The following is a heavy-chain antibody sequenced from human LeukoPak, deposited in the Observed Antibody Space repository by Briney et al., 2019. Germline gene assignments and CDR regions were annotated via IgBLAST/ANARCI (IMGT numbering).Heavy chain of an antibody. Sequence: GGSLRLSCAASEFSVGSNYMTWVRQAPGKGLEWVSAISGSGGSTYYAGSVKGRFTISRDNSKNTLYLQMNSLRAEDTAVYYCAKDEGYYGSGNVPDYWGQGTLVTVSS. CDR1: EFSVGSNY. CDR3: AKDEGYYGSGNVPDY. V-gene: IGHV3-23*01. D-gene: IGHD3-10*01. CDR2: ISGSGGST. J-gene: IGHJ4*02.